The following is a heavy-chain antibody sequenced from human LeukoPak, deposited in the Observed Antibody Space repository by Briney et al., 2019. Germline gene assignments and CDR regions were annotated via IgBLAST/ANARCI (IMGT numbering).Heavy chain of an antibody. CDR3: ARGTDGSSREFDY. CDR2: IYHSGST. Sequence: SETLSLTCTVSGYSISSGYYWGWIRQPPGKGLEWIGSIYHSGSTYYNPSLKSRVTISVDTSKNQFSLKLSSVTAADTAVYYCARGTDGSSREFDYWGQGTLVTVSS. J-gene: IGHJ4*02. D-gene: IGHD5-24*01. CDR1: GYSISSGYY. V-gene: IGHV4-38-2*02.